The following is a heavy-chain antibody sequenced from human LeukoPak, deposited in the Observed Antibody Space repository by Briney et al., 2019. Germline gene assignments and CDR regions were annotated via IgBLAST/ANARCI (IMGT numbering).Heavy chain of an antibody. J-gene: IGHJ4*02. D-gene: IGHD3-22*01. Sequence: GTLRLSCAASGITFSNYGMSWVRQAPGKGLEWVSGISGSGGSTYYADSVKVRFTISRDNSKNTLYLQMNSLRAEDTAIYYCAKYSHDSSGSYDYWGQGTLVTVSS. CDR1: GITFSNYG. V-gene: IGHV3-23*01. CDR3: AKYSHDSSGSYDY. CDR2: ISGSGGST.